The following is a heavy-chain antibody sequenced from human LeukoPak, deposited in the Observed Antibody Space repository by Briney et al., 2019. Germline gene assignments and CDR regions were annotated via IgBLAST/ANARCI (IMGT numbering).Heavy chain of an antibody. D-gene: IGHD6-13*01. CDR2: ISYDGSNK. J-gene: IGHJ6*02. CDR3: AKDGVAAGSRYYGMDV. V-gene: IGHV3-30*18. Sequence: GGSLRLSCAASGFTFSSYGMHWVRQAPGKGLEWVAVISYDGSNKYYADSVKGRFTISRDNSKNTLYLQMNSLRAEDTAVYYCAKDGVAAGSRYYGMDVWGQGTTVTVSS. CDR1: GFTFSSYG.